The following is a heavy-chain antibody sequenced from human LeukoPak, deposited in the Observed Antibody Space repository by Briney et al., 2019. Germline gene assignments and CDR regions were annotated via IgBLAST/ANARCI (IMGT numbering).Heavy chain of an antibody. CDR2: IYHSGST. CDR1: GGSISSGGYS. J-gene: IGHJ5*02. CDR3: ARGGWVGYCSSTSCKPFDP. Sequence: PSQTLPLTCAASGGSISSGGYSWSWIRQPPGKGLEWIGYIYHSGSTYYNPSLKSRVTISVDRSKNQFSLKLSSVTAADTAVYYCARGGWVGYCSSTSCKPFDPWGQGTLVTVSS. V-gene: IGHV4-30-2*01. D-gene: IGHD2-2*01.